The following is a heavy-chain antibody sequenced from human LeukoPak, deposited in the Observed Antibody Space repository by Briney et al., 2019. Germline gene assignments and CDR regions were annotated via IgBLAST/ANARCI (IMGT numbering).Heavy chain of an antibody. J-gene: IGHJ6*03. Sequence: SETLSLTCTVSDDSITMYYWTWIRQPPGKGLEWIGYVDHTGSTKFNPSLNGRVSISRDTSKNFYSLRLRSVTAADTAVYFCARGRVSSSTWYSTYYYFFYMDFWGKGTTVTVSS. CDR1: DDSITMYY. V-gene: IGHV4-59*01. D-gene: IGHD4-11*01. CDR3: ARGRVSSSTWYSTYYYFFYMDF. CDR2: VDHTGST.